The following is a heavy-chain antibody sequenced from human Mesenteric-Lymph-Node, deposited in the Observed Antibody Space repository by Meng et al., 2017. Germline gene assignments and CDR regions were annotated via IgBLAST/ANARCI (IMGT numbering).Heavy chain of an antibody. J-gene: IGHJ6*02. V-gene: IGHV4-34*01. Sequence: SETLSLTCAVYGGSFSGYYWSWIRQPPGKGLEWIGEINHSGSTNYNPSLKSRVTISVDTSKNQFSLKLSSVTAADTAVYYCARDTRGSGSYIPYYYYGMDVWGQGTLVTVSS. CDR1: GGSFSGYY. D-gene: IGHD3-10*01. CDR2: INHSGST. CDR3: ARDTRGSGSYIPYYYYGMDV.